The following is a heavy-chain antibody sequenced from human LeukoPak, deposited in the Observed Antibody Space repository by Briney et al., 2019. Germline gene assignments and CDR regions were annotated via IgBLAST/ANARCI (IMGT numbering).Heavy chain of an antibody. V-gene: IGHV1-69*04. Sequence: ASVKVSCKASGGTFSSYAISWVRRAPGQGLEWMGRIIPILGIANYAQKFQGRVTITADESTSTAYMELSSLRSDDTAVYYCASPPSGDGGSFEYWGQGTLVTVSS. CDR3: ASPPSGDGGSFEY. D-gene: IGHD3-10*01. CDR2: IIPILGIA. CDR1: GGTFSSYA. J-gene: IGHJ4*02.